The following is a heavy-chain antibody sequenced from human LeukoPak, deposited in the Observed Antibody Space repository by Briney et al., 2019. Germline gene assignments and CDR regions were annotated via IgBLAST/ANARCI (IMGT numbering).Heavy chain of an antibody. V-gene: IGHV4-39*07. CDR3: AKRYSSSWFDY. D-gene: IGHD6-13*01. J-gene: IGHJ5*01. CDR1: GGSVSSGHY. Sequence: SETLSLTCTVSGGSVSSGHYWGWIRQPPGKGLEWIGSIYYGGSTYYNPSLKSRVTISVDTSKNQFSLKLSSVTAADTAVYYCAKRYSSSWFDYWGQGTLVTVSS. CDR2: IYYGGST.